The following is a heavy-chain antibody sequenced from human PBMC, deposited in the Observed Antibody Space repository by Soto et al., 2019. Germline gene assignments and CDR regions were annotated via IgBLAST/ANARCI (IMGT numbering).Heavy chain of an antibody. J-gene: IGHJ2*01. V-gene: IGHV3-30*03. CDR2: ISYDGSNE. CDR3: ERDSDPRVVLLAAYNFDI. D-gene: IGHD3-9*01. CDR1: AFTFSNYA. Sequence: QVQLVESGGGVVQPGRSLRLTCAASAFTFSNYAVHWVRQAPGKGLEWVAVISYDGSNEYYTDSVKGRFAISRDNSKNTQYLKKYRLRAEDTAVYYYERDSDPRVVLLAAYNFDIWCRGTLVSVAS.